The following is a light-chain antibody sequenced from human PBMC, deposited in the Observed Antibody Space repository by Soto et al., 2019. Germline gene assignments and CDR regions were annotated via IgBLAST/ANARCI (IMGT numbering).Light chain of an antibody. CDR2: DVS. J-gene: IGLJ2*01. V-gene: IGLV2-14*01. CDR3: SSYTSSSTVV. CDR1: SSDVGGYKY. Sequence: QSALTQPASVSGSPGQSITISCTGTSSDVGGYKYVSWYQQHPGKAPKLMIYDVSNRPSGVSNRFSGSKSGNTASLTTSGLQAEDEADYYCSSYTSSSTVVFGGGTKVTVL.